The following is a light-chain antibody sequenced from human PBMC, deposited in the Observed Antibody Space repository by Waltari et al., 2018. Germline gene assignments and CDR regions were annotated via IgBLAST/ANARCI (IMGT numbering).Light chain of an antibody. Sequence: AIRMTQSPSSLSASTGDRVTITCRASQSVSTYLAWYQQKPGKAPKLLIYAASTLQRGVPLRFSGSGSGTDFTLTISSLQPEDFATYYCQQSYSTPWTFG. CDR1: QSVSTY. V-gene: IGKV1-8*01. CDR3: QQSYSTPWT. J-gene: IGKJ1*01. CDR2: AAS.